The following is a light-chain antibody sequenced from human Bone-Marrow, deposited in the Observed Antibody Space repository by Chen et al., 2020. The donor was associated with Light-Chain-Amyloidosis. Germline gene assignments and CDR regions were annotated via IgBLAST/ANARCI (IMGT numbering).Light chain of an antibody. Sequence: SYVLTQPSSVSVAPGQTATIACGGNNIGSTSVHWYQQTPGQAPLLVVYDDSDRPSGIPERLSGSSSGTTATLTSSRVEAGDEADYYCQVWDRSSDRPVFGGGTKLTVL. V-gene: IGLV3-21*02. CDR1: NIGSTS. CDR2: DDS. J-gene: IGLJ3*02. CDR3: QVWDRSSDRPV.